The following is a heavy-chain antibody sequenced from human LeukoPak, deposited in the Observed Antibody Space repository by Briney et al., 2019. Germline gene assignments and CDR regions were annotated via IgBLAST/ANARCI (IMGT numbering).Heavy chain of an antibody. Sequence: GGSLRLSCAASGFTFRSYEMNWVRQAPGKGLEWVSYISSSGSTIYYTDSVKGRFTISRDNAKNSLYLQMDSLRAEDTAVYYCARGGMAVMVYDSDYWGQGTLVTVSS. V-gene: IGHV3-48*03. CDR1: GFTFRSYE. CDR2: ISSSGSTI. CDR3: ARGGMAVMVYDSDY. J-gene: IGHJ4*02. D-gene: IGHD2-8*01.